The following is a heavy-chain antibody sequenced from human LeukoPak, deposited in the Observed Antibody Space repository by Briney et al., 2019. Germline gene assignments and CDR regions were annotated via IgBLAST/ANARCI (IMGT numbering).Heavy chain of an antibody. CDR3: AREAHYYYDSSGYYLTAHDAFDI. CDR1: GDSISSYY. CDR2: IYYSGST. V-gene: IGHV4-59*01. D-gene: IGHD3-22*01. Sequence: SETLSLTCTASGDSISSYYWSWIRQPPGKGLEWIGYIYYSGSTNYNPSLKSRVTISVDTSKNQFSLKLSSVTAADTAVYYCAREAHYYYDSSGYYLTAHDAFDIWGQGTMVTVSS. J-gene: IGHJ3*02.